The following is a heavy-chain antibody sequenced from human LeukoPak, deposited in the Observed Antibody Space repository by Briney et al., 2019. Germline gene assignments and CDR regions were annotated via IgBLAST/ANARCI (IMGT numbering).Heavy chain of an antibody. D-gene: IGHD6-19*01. CDR2: IKQDGSEK. J-gene: IGHJ4*02. CDR1: GFTFSSYW. V-gene: IGHV3-7*01. CDR3: ARDRRYSSGWYSDY. Sequence: GGSLRLSCAASGFTFSSYWMSWVRQAPGKGLEWVANIKQDGSEKYYVDSVKGRFTISRDNAKNSLYLQMNSLRAEDTAVYYCARDRRYSSGWYSDYWGQGTLVTVSS.